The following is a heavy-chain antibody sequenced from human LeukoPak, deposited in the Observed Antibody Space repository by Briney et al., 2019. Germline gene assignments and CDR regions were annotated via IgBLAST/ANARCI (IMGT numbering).Heavy chain of an antibody. CDR3: ARGAPPQN. V-gene: IGHV4-39*07. J-gene: IGHJ4*02. CDR1: GGSVTSSSYY. CDR2: VYYTGAS. Sequence: SETLSLTCTVSGGSVTSSSYYWGWIRQPPGKGLEWIGSVYYTGASYYNPSLKSRVTISIDTSKKHFSLKLTSVTAADTAVYYCARGAPPQNWGQGTLVTVSS.